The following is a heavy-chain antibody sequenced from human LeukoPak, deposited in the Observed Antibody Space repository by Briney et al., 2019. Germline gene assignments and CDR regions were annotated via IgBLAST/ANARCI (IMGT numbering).Heavy chain of an antibody. CDR3: ARDRLHYGMDV. V-gene: IGHV4-30-2*01. CDR2: IYHSGST. CDR1: GSSISSGGYS. Sequence: PSQTLSLTCAVSGSSISSGGYSWSWIRQPPGKGLEWIGYIYHSGSTYYNPSLKSRVTISVDRSKNQFSLKLSSVTAADTAVYYCARDRLHYGMDVWGQGTTVTVSS. J-gene: IGHJ6*02.